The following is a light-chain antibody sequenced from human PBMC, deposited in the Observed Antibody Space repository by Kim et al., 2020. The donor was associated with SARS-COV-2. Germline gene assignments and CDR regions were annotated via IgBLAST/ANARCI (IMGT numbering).Light chain of an antibody. V-gene: IGLV2-14*03. CDR1: SSDVGGYTY. Sequence: QSALTQPASVSGSPGQSITISCTGTSSDVGGYTYVSWYQQPPGKAHNLMIYGFSNRPSGVSNRFSGSKSGKTASLTISVLQAEDEADFYCSSYTTSTSVVFGGGTQLTVL. CDR3: SSYTTSTSVV. CDR2: GFS. J-gene: IGLJ2*01.